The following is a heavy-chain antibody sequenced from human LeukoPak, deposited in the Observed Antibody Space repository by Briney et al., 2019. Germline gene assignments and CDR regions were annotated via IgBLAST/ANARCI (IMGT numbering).Heavy chain of an antibody. J-gene: IGHJ3*02. CDR3: ASEGGDRAFGI. Sequence: PGGSLRLSCAASGFTSNRNSMHWICQAPGKGLEWVAVVAYDGRNEHYANSVRGRFTIFRDNSKNMLYLQMNSLKTDDTAMYYCASEGGDRAFGIRGQGTMVAVSS. CDR2: VAYDGRNE. V-gene: IGHV3-30*03. D-gene: IGHD3-16*01. CDR1: GFTSNRNS.